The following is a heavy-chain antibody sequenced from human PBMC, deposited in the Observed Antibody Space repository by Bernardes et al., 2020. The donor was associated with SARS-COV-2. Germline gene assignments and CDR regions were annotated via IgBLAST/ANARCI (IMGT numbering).Heavy chain of an antibody. Sequence: GGSLRLSCAASGFTFSSYGMHWVRQAPGKGLEWVAVISYDGSNKYYADSVKGRFTISRDNSKNTLYLQMNSLRAEDTAVYYCAKGAWYSSGWYQGEIDYWGQGTLVTVSS. V-gene: IGHV3-30*18. D-gene: IGHD6-19*01. CDR1: GFTFSSYG. CDR3: AKGAWYSSGWYQGEIDY. J-gene: IGHJ4*02. CDR2: ISYDGSNK.